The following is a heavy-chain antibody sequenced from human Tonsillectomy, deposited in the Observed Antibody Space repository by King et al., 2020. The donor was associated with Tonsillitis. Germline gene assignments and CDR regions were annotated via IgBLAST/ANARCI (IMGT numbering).Heavy chain of an antibody. Sequence: VQLVESGGGLIQPGGSLRLSCVVSGFTFSDYAMNWVRQGPGRGLEWLSYISDNGDIVHYADSVRGRFTISRDNAKKSLYLQLSSPRGEDTAVYFCATLVARSWGAFDIWGQGTVVTVSS. J-gene: IGHJ3*02. V-gene: IGHV3-48*01. CDR2: ISDNGDIV. CDR1: GFTFSDYA. D-gene: IGHD1-26*01. CDR3: ATLVARSWGAFDI.